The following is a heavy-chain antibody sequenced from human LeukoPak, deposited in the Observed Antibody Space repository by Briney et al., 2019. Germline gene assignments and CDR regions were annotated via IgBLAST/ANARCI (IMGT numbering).Heavy chain of an antibody. D-gene: IGHD6-6*01. CDR3: AKDLSSIATSYYFDH. Sequence: GGSLRLSCAASGFTFDDYAMHWVRQAPGKGLEWVSGISWNSGSIGYADSVKGRFTISRDNAKNSLYLQMNSLRAEDTALYYCAKDLSSIATSYYFDHWGQGTLVTVSS. CDR2: ISWNSGSI. V-gene: IGHV3-9*01. CDR1: GFTFDDYA. J-gene: IGHJ4*02.